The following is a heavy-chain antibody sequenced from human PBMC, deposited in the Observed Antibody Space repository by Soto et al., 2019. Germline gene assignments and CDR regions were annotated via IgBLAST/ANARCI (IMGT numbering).Heavy chain of an antibody. CDR1: SDSVSSGFYY. J-gene: IGHJ5*02. CDR2: IQYTIST. V-gene: IGHV4-61*01. Sequence: QVQLQESGPGLVKPSETLSLTCTVSSDSVSSGFYYWSWIRQPPGKGLEWIECIQYTISTNFNPSLKSRVTLSVDKSKHQFTLGLSSVTAADTAVYYCARVANSNWILLMGWFDPWGQGTLVTVSS. CDR3: ARVANSNWILLMGWFDP. D-gene: IGHD1-1*01.